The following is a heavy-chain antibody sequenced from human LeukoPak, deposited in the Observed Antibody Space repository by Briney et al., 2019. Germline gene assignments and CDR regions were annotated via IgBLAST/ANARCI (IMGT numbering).Heavy chain of an antibody. V-gene: IGHV3-7*01. D-gene: IGHD5-18*01. CDR1: GFTFSSYW. CDR2: IKQDGSEK. CDR3: ARDPWIQLWLRYYYYMDV. J-gene: IGHJ6*03. Sequence: GGSLRLSCAASGFTFSSYWMSWVRQAPGKGLEWVANIKQDGSEKYYVDSVKGRFTISRDNAKNSLYLQMNSLRAEDTAVYYCARDPWIQLWLRYYYYMDVWGKGTTVTISS.